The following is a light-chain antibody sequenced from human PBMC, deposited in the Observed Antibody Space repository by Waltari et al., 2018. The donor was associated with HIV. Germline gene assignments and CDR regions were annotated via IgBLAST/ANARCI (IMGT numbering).Light chain of an antibody. CDR1: QNISSY. CDR2: TAS. V-gene: IGKV1-39*01. Sequence: DIQMTQSPSSLSASVGDRVTVSCRANQNISSYLIWYQQRPRKAPRLLIYTASTLQRGVPSRFSGSGSGTDFTLSITSLQPEDFATYYCQQSYSTPLTFGGGTRVEIK. J-gene: IGKJ4*01. CDR3: QQSYSTPLT.